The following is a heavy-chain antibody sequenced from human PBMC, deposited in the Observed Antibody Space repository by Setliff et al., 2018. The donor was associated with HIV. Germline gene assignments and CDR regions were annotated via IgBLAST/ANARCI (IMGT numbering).Heavy chain of an antibody. CDR1: GYTLTSYA. D-gene: IGHD2-8*01. V-gene: IGHV1-18*01. Sequence: GASVKVSCKASGYTLTSYAITWVRQAPGQGLEWVGWIDADNGNTNYAQKFRGRVTMTTDTSTNTAYMEVRSLTSDDTAVYYCVRLTADRTNYYYYMDVWGKGTTVTVS. J-gene: IGHJ6*03. CDR2: IDADNGNT. CDR3: VRLTADRTNYYYYMDV.